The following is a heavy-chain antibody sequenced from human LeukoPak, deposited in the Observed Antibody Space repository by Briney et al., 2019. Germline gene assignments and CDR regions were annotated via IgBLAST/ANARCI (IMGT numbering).Heavy chain of an antibody. J-gene: IGHJ4*02. CDR1: GGSFSGYY. CDR2: INHSGST. Sequence: PSETLSLTCAVYGGSFSGYYWSWIRQPPGKGLEWIGEINHSGSTNYNPSLKSRVTISVDTSKNQFSLKLSSVTAADTAVYYCARLADPGTEYYFDYWGQGTLVTVSS. V-gene: IGHV4-34*01. CDR3: ARLADPGTEYYFDY. D-gene: IGHD6-13*01.